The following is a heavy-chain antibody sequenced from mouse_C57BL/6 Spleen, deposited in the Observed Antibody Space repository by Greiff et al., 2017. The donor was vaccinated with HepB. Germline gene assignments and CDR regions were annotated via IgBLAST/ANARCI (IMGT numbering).Heavy chain of an antibody. V-gene: IGHV1-50*01. CDR2: IDPSDSYT. CDR1: GYTFTSYW. CDR3: ASGGYDYAWFAY. J-gene: IGHJ3*01. D-gene: IGHD2-4*01. Sequence: QVQLQQPGAELVKPGASVKLSCKASGYTFTSYWMQWVKQRPGQGLEWIGEIDPSDSYTNYNQKFKGKATLTVDTSSSTAYMQLSSLTYEDSAVYYCASGGYDYAWFAYWGQGTLVTVSA.